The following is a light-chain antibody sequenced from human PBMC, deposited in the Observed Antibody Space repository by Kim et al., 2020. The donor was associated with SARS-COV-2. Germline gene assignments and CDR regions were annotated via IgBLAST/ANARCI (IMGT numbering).Light chain of an antibody. CDR2: DVI. V-gene: IGLV2-23*02. Sequence: GQSITISCTGTRSDVGTYKLVSWYRQDPGKAPKLMIYDVIERPSGVSDRFSGSKSGNTASLTISGLQAEDEADYYCCSYVGGSRFVFGTGTKVTVL. J-gene: IGLJ1*01. CDR1: RSDVGTYKL. CDR3: CSYVGGSRFV.